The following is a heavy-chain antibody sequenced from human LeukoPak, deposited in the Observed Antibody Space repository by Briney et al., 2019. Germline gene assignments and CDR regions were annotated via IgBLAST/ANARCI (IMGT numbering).Heavy chain of an antibody. CDR1: GFTFSSYA. CDR2: INWNGGST. CDR3: ARGFTITGLPRLDAFDI. Sequence: RPGGSLRLSCAASGFTFSSYAMSWVRQAPGKGLEWVSGINWNGGSTGYADSVKGRFTISRDNAKNSLYLQMNSLRAEDTALYYCARGFTITGLPRLDAFDIWGQGTMVTVSS. D-gene: IGHD3-3*01. V-gene: IGHV3-20*04. J-gene: IGHJ3*02.